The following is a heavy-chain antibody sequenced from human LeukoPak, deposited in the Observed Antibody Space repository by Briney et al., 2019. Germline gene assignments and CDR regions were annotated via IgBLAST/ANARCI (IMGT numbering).Heavy chain of an antibody. D-gene: IGHD6-13*01. Sequence: PGGSLRLSCAASGFTFSDYYMSWIRQAPGKGLEWVSYISSSGSTIYYADSVKGRFTISRDNAKNSLYLQMNSLRAEDTAVYYCARDLLYSSSWYDYYGMDVWGQGTTVTVSS. V-gene: IGHV3-11*01. CDR1: GFTFSDYY. CDR3: ARDLLYSSSWYDYYGMDV. CDR2: ISSSGSTI. J-gene: IGHJ6*02.